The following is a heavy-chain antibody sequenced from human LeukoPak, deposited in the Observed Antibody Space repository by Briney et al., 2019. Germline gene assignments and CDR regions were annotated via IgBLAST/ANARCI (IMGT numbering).Heavy chain of an antibody. D-gene: IGHD3-9*01. CDR1: GFTFSSYG. V-gene: IGHV3-30*02. Sequence: GGSLRLSCAASGFTFSSYGMHWVRQAPGKGLEWVAFIRYDGSNKYYADSVKGRFTIPRDNSKNTLYLQMNSLRAEDTAVYYCAKDYLYYDILTGYYNGAIDYWGQGTLVTVSS. J-gene: IGHJ4*02. CDR2: IRYDGSNK. CDR3: AKDYLYYDILTGYYNGAIDY.